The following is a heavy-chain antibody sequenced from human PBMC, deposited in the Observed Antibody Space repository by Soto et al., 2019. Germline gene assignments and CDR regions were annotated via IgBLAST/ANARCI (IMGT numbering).Heavy chain of an antibody. CDR3: ASKGRYSSVAGPVDY. Sequence: PSETLSLTCAVSGGSSSRCNWWSWGRQPPGKGLEWIGEIYHSGSTNYNPSLKSRVTISVDKSKNQFSLKLSSVTAADTAVYYCASKGRYSSVAGPVDYWGQGTLVTVSS. CDR1: GGSSSRCNW. D-gene: IGHD6-19*01. J-gene: IGHJ4*02. V-gene: IGHV4-4*02. CDR2: IYHSGST.